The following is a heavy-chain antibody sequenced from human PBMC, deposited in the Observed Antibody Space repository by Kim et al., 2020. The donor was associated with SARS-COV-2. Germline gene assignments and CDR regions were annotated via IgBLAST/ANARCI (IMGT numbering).Heavy chain of an antibody. J-gene: IGHJ4*02. Sequence: SRVTISVDKSKNQFSLKLSSVTAADTAVYYCARASSQDLYSTLLYYFDYWGQGTLVTVSS. V-gene: IGHV4-4*02. D-gene: IGHD6-13*01. CDR3: ARASSQDLYSTLLYYFDY.